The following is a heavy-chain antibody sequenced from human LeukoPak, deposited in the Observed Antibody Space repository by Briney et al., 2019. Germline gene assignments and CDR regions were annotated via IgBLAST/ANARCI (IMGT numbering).Heavy chain of an antibody. CDR2: IFYSGST. J-gene: IGHJ4*02. CDR3: ARQGVIISYFDY. Sequence: PSETLSLTCTVSGGSISSSTYLWGWIRQPPGEGLEWIGSIFYSGSTYYSPSLKSRVPVSVHTSNNPFSLRLSPVTAADTAVYFCARQGVIISYFDYWGQGALVTVSS. V-gene: IGHV4-39*01. CDR1: GGSISSSTYL. D-gene: IGHD3-10*01.